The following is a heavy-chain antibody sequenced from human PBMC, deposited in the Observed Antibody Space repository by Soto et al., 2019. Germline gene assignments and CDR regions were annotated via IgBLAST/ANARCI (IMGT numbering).Heavy chain of an antibody. CDR3: AIYDVDTAMDYYYYYGMDV. D-gene: IGHD5-18*01. CDR1: GGTFSSYA. V-gene: IGHV1-69*01. CDR2: IIPIFGTA. J-gene: IGHJ6*02. Sequence: QVQLVQSGAEVKKPGSSVKVSCKASGGTFSSYAISWVRQAPGQGLEWMGGIIPIFGTANYAQKFQGRVTITADESTSTGYMELSSLRSEDTAVYYCAIYDVDTAMDYYYYYGMDVWGQGTTVTVSS.